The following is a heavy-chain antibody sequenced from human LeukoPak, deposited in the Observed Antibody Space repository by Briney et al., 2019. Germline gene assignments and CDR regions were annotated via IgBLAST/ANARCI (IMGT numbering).Heavy chain of an antibody. CDR3: ARYDSSGWNFDY. V-gene: IGHV4-31*03. J-gene: IGHJ4*02. CDR1: GGSISSGGYY. CDR2: IYYSGST. Sequence: PSQTLSLTCTVSGGSISSGGYYWSWIRQHPGKGLEWIGYIYYSGSTYYNPSLKSRVTISVDTSKNQFSLKLSSVTAADTAVYYCARYDSSGWNFDYWGQETLVTVSS. D-gene: IGHD6-19*01.